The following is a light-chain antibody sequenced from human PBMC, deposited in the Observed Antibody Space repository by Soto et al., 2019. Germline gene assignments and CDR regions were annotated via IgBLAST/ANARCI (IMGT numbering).Light chain of an antibody. CDR1: QSVLYSSNNKNY. Sequence: DIVMTQSPDSLAVSRGERATINCKSSQSVLYSSNNKNYLAWYQQKPGQPPKLLIYWASTRESGVPDRFSGSGSETDFTLTISSLQAEDVAVYYCQQYYSTPYTFGQGTKLEIK. J-gene: IGKJ2*01. V-gene: IGKV4-1*01. CDR2: WAS. CDR3: QQYYSTPYT.